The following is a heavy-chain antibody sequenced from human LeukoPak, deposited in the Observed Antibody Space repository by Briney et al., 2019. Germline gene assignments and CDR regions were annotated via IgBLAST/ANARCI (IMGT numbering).Heavy chain of an antibody. CDR3: AKDHPDWGSSFQY. CDR2: IPGGGGST. Sequence: GGSLRLSCAASGFTFSSYAMNWVRQAPGKGLEWVSAIPGGGGSTYYADSVKGRFAISRDNSKNTLYLQMNSLRDEDTAVYYCAKDHPDWGSSFQYWGQGTLVTVSS. V-gene: IGHV3-23*01. D-gene: IGHD7-27*01. CDR1: GFTFSSYA. J-gene: IGHJ4*02.